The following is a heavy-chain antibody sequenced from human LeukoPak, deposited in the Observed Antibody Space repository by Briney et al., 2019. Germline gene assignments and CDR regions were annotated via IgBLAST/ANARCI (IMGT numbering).Heavy chain of an antibody. V-gene: IGHV4-59*01. D-gene: IGHD3-10*01. CDR1: GGSISSYY. CDR2: IHYTGST. Sequence: SETLSLTCTVSGGSISSYYWSWIRQSPGKGLECIGYIHYTGSTNYNPSPKSRVTISVETSKNQFSLKLKSVTAADTAVYYCARGGYYGSGNDFRFDPWGQGTLVTVSS. CDR3: ARGGYYGSGNDFRFDP. J-gene: IGHJ5*02.